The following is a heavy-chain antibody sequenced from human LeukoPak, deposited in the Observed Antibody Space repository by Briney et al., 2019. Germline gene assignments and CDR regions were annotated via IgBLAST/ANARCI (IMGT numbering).Heavy chain of an antibody. CDR3: ARDGRDITGTTGYFDY. Sequence: PGGSLRLSCAASGFTFSSYWMHWVRQAPGKGLVWVSNINSDGSTTTYADSVKGRFTISRDNAENTLYLQMNSLRAEDTAVYYCARDGRDITGTTGYFDYWGQGTLVTVSS. V-gene: IGHV3-74*01. J-gene: IGHJ4*02. CDR2: INSDGSTT. CDR1: GFTFSSYW. D-gene: IGHD1-20*01.